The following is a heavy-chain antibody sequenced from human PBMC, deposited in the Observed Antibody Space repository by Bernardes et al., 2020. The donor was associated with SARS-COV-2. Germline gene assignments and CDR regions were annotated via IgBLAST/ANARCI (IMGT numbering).Heavy chain of an antibody. Sequence: SETLSLTCTVSGGSISSSTYYWGWIRQPPGKGLEWIGSISYGGSTYYNPSLKSRVTISVDTSKNQFSLKLSSVTAADTAVYYCARHVIYFGSGWFYDYWGQGTLVTVSS. J-gene: IGHJ4*02. CDR1: GGSISSSTYY. CDR2: ISYGGST. V-gene: IGHV4-39*01. CDR3: ARHVIYFGSGWFYDY. D-gene: IGHD6-19*01.